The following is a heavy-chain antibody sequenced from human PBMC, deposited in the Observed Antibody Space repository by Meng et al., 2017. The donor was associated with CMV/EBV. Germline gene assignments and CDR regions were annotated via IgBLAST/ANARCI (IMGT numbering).Heavy chain of an antibody. CDR2: ISGSGGST. CDR1: GFTFSSYA. Sequence: GSLRLSCAASGFTFSSYAMSWVRQAPGKGLEWVSAISGSGGSTYYADSVKGRFTISRDNSKNTLYLQMNSLRAEDTAVYYCAKSIVVVPAARVAAAGPLGYWGQGTLVTVSS. V-gene: IGHV3-23*01. J-gene: IGHJ4*02. D-gene: IGHD2-2*01. CDR3: AKSIVVVPAARVAAAGPLGY.